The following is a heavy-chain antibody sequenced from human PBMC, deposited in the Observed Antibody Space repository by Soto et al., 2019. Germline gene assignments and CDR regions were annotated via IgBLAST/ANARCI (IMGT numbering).Heavy chain of an antibody. CDR1: GFTFSDYY. J-gene: IGHJ4*02. Sequence: QVQLVESGGGLVKPGGSLRLSCAASGFTFSDYYMSWIRQAPGKGLEWVSYISSSSSYTNYADSVKGRFTISRDNAKNSRYLQMNSLRAEDTAVYYCARDRCSGSSLGYWGQGTLVTVSS. D-gene: IGHD3-10*02. CDR2: ISSSSSYT. CDR3: ARDRCSGSSLGY. V-gene: IGHV3-11*05.